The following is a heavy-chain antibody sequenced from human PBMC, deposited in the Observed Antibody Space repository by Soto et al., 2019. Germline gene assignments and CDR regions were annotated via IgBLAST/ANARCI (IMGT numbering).Heavy chain of an antibody. V-gene: IGHV3-23*01. Sequence: EVQLLESGGGLVQPGGSLRLSCAASGFTFSSYAMSWVRQAPGKGLEWVSAISGSGGSTYYADSVKGRFTISRDNSKNTLYLQMNSLRAEDTAVYYCAKDLRGCTNGVCYYYYGMDVWGLGTTVTVSS. CDR1: GFTFSSYA. CDR3: AKDLRGCTNGVCYYYYGMDV. J-gene: IGHJ6*02. D-gene: IGHD2-8*01. CDR2: ISGSGGST.